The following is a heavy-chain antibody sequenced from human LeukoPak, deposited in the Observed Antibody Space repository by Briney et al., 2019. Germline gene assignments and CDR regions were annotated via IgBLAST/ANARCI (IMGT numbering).Heavy chain of an antibody. CDR1: GGSISSYY. Sequence: SETLSLTCTVSGGSISSYYWSWIRQPPGKGLEWIGYIYYSGSTNYNPSLKSRVTISVDTSKNQFSLKLSSVTAADTAVYYCARLRFSGGAGPEFDPWGQGTLVTVSS. J-gene: IGHJ5*02. CDR3: ARLRFSGGAGPEFDP. D-gene: IGHD2-2*01. CDR2: IYYSGST. V-gene: IGHV4-59*08.